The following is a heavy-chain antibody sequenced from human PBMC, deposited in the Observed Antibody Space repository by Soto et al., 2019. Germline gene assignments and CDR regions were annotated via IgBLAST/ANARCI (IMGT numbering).Heavy chain of an antibody. CDR3: AKARDYGGNSPFDY. D-gene: IGHD4-17*01. V-gene: IGHV3-23*01. Sequence: GGSLRLSCAASGFTFSSYAMSWVRQAPGKGLEWVAAISGHGGSTYYADSVKGRFTISRDNSKNTLYLQMNSLRAEDTAVYYCAKARDYGGNSPFDYWGQGTLVTVSS. J-gene: IGHJ4*02. CDR1: GFTFSSYA. CDR2: ISGHGGST.